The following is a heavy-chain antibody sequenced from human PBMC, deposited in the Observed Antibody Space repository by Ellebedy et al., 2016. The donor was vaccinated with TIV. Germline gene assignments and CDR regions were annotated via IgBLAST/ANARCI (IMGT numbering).Heavy chain of an antibody. V-gene: IGHV1-2*02. J-gene: IGHJ4*02. D-gene: IGHD7-27*01. CDR2: IDANSGAT. Sequence: ASVKVSXXASGYTFTTYDINWVRQAPGQGLQWMGWIDANSGATNYAQKFQGRLKVTRDTSISTAYMELDSLTSNDTAVYYCARDSATGDEAFDYWGQGTLVTVSS. CDR1: GYTFTTYD. CDR3: ARDSATGDEAFDY.